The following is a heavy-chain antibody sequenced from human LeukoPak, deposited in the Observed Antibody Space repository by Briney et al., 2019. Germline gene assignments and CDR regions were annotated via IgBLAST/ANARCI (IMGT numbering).Heavy chain of an antibody. D-gene: IGHD2-2*02. J-gene: IGHJ4*02. Sequence: PSETLSLTCVVYGGSFSGYYWSWIRQPPGKGLEWIGEINHSGSTNYNPSLKSRVTISVDTSKNQFSLKLSSVTAADTAVYYCARGIVVVPAAISLSRPGARFDYWDQGTLVTVSS. CDR3: ARGIVVVPAAISLSRPGARFDY. CDR2: INHSGST. V-gene: IGHV4-34*01. CDR1: GGSFSGYY.